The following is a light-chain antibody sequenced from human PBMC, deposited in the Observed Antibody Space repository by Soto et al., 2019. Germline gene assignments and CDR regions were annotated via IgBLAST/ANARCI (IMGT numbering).Light chain of an antibody. CDR2: YDS. J-gene: IGLJ1*01. Sequence: SYELTQSTSVSVAPGQTATITCGGNNIGSKSGNWYQLKTGQAPVLVMSYDSDRPSGIPERFSGSNPGNTATLTPSRVESGDEADYYWQVWDTNNDHQVFGSGTKQTVL. V-gene: IGLV3-21*01. CDR3: QVWDTNNDHQV. CDR1: NIGSKS.